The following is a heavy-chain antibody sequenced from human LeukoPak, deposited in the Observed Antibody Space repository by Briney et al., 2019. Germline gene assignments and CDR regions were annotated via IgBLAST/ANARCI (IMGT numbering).Heavy chain of an antibody. CDR1: GFTFSSYG. D-gene: IGHD1-26*01. J-gene: IGHJ5*02. CDR2: ISSSSSTI. V-gene: IGHV3-48*01. CDR3: ARSLVVGATYPYH. Sequence: GGSLRLSCAAPGFTFSSYGMTWVRQAPGKVLEWVSYISSSSSTIYYADSVKGRFTISRDNAKNSLYLQLNSLRAEDTAVYYCARSLVVGATYPYHWGQGTLVTVSS.